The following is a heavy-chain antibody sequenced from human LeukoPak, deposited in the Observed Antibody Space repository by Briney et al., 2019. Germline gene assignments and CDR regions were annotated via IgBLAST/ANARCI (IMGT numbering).Heavy chain of an antibody. CDR2: INAGNGNT. V-gene: IGHV1-3*03. Sequence: ASVKVSCKASGYTFTSYAMHWVRQAPGQRLEWMGWINAGNGNTKYSQELQGRVTITRDTSASTAYMELSSLRSEDMAVYYCARADYDFWSDSYYMDVWGKGTTVTVSS. D-gene: IGHD3-3*01. CDR3: ARADYDFWSDSYYMDV. J-gene: IGHJ6*03. CDR1: GYTFTSYA.